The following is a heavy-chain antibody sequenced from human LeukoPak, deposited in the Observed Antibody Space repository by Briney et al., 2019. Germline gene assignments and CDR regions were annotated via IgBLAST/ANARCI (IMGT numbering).Heavy chain of an antibody. CDR2: IYYSGST. CDR1: GGSISSSSYY. D-gene: IGHD2-15*01. CDR3: ARIYCSGGSCYRSSDY. V-gene: IGHV4-39*01. Sequence: SETLSLTCTVSGGSISSSSYYWGWIRQPPGKGLEWIGSIYYSGSTYYNPSLKSRVTISVDTSKNQFSLKLSSVTAADTAVYYCARIYCSGGSCYRSSDYWGQGTLVTVSS. J-gene: IGHJ4*02.